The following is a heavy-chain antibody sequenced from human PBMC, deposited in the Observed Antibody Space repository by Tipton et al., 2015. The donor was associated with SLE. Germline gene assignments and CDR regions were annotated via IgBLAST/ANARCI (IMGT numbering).Heavy chain of an antibody. CDR1: GGSISSINYF. Sequence: TLSLTCTVSGGSISSINYFWGWIRQPPGKGLEWIGTIYYSGSTYYNLSLKSRVTISVDTSRNQFSLRLISVTAADTAVYYCARTTAGFDFWGQGMLVTVSS. J-gene: IGHJ4*02. D-gene: IGHD1-1*01. CDR3: ARTTAGFDF. V-gene: IGHV4-39*07. CDR2: IYYSGST.